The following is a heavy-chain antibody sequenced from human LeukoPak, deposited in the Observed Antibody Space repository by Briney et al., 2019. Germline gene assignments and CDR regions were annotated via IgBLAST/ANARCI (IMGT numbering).Heavy chain of an antibody. V-gene: IGHV4-59*01. J-gene: IGHJ4*02. CDR1: GGSISSYY. D-gene: IGHD5-18*01. CDR2: IYYSGST. Sequence: SETLSLTCTVSGGSISSYYWSWIRQPPGKGQEWIGYIYYSGSTNYNPSLKSRVTISIDTSKNHFSLKLSSVTAADTAVYYCARELGTAPWRRVDYWGQGTLVTVSS. CDR3: ARELGTAPWRRVDY.